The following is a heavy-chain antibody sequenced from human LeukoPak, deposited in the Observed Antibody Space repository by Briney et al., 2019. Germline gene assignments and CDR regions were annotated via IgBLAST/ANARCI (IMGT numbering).Heavy chain of an antibody. Sequence: KPSETLSLTCAVYGGSFSGYYWSWIRQPPGKGLEWIGEINHSGSTNYNPSLKSRVTISVDTSKNQFSLKLSSVTAADTAVYYCARGGVGYCSSTSCYNGLAFDYWGQGTLVTVSS. CDR3: ARGGVGYCSSTSCYNGLAFDY. V-gene: IGHV4-34*01. D-gene: IGHD2-2*02. CDR2: INHSGST. J-gene: IGHJ4*02. CDR1: GGSFSGYY.